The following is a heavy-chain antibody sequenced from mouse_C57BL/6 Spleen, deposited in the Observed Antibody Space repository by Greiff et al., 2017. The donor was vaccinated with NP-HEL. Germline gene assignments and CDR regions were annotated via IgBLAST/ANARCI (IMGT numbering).Heavy chain of an antibody. CDR3: ARGGTVGAPGFAY. V-gene: IGHV1-69*01. CDR2: IDPSDSYT. CDR1: GYTFTSYW. J-gene: IGHJ3*01. D-gene: IGHD1-1*01. Sequence: QVQLQQPGAELVMPGASVKLSCKASGYTFTSYWMHWVKQRPGRGLEWIGEIDPSDSYTNYNQKFKGKSTLTVDKSSSTAYMQLSSLTSEDSAVYYCARGGTVGAPGFAYWGQGTLVTVSA.